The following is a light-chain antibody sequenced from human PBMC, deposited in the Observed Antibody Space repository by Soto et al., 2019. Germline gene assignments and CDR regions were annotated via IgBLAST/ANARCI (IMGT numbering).Light chain of an antibody. CDR2: SNN. Sequence: QSVLTQPPSVSGAPGQRVTISCTGSSSNIGAGYDVHWYQQLPGTAPKLLSYSNNNRPSGVPDRFSGSKSGTSASLDITGLQAEDEADYYCQSFDSSLSGWVFGGGTKLTVL. J-gene: IGLJ3*02. CDR3: QSFDSSLSGWV. V-gene: IGLV1-40*01. CDR1: SSNIGAGYD.